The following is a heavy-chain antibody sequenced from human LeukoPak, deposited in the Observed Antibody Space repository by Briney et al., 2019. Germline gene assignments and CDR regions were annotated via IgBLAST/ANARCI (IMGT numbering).Heavy chain of an antibody. J-gene: IGHJ5*02. CDR3: ARGGAMVTAWFDP. CDR1: GFTLSSYW. Sequence: GGSLRLSCAASGFTLSSYWMHWVRQVPGKGLVWVSRIKSDGSDTRYADSVKGRFTISRDNAKNSLYLQMNSLRAEDTAVYYCARGGAMVTAWFDPWGQGTLVTVSS. D-gene: IGHD5-18*01. V-gene: IGHV3-74*01. CDR2: IKSDGSDT.